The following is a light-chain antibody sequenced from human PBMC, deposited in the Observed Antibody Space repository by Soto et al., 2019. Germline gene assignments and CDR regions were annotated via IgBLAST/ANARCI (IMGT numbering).Light chain of an antibody. CDR3: HQYYTLPLT. Sequence: IVMTQSPSSLAVSLGERATINCTSSQNILFSNNKNYLAWYQHRAGQPPKLIIYWASLRESGVPDRFSGSGSGTDFTLTINNLQSEDVATYFCHQYYTLPLTFGGGTKVEIK. CDR2: WAS. J-gene: IGKJ4*01. CDR1: QNILFSNNKNY. V-gene: IGKV4-1*01.